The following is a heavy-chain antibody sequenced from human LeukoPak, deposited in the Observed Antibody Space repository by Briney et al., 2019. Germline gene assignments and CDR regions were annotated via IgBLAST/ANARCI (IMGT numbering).Heavy chain of an antibody. CDR1: EFTVSDNS. J-gene: IGHJ6*02. D-gene: IGHD4/OR15-4a*01. CDR2: IYSGGST. Sequence: PGGSLRLSCEASEFTVSDNSMNWVRQAPGKGLEWVSIIYSGGSTDYADSVKGRFTISRDNSKNTLYLQMNSLRAEDTAVYYCARGKYNFGAYGMDLWGQGTTVTVSS. V-gene: IGHV3-53*01. CDR3: ARGKYNFGAYGMDL.